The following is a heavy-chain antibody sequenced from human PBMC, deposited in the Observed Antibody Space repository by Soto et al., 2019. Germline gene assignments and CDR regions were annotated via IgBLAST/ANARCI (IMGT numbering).Heavy chain of an antibody. CDR2: IYYSGTT. CDR3: VRGCTVLSGVDY. Sequence: QVQLQESGPGLVKPSETLSLTCTVSGGSMSSYYWSWIRQPPGMGLEWIGYIYYSGTTSYNPSLKSRVTISVDTSKSQFYLQLSSVTPADTAVYYCVRGCTVLSGVDYWGQGTLVTVSS. CDR1: GGSMSSYY. D-gene: IGHD4-17*01. J-gene: IGHJ4*02. V-gene: IGHV4-59*01.